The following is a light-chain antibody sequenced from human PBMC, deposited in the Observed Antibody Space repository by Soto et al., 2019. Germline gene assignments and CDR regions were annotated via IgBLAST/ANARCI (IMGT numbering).Light chain of an antibody. V-gene: IGKV1-9*01. CDR1: EGINTY. Sequence: IQLTQSPSSLSASVGDRVTITCRANEGINTYLAWYQQKPGKAPKPLIYAASTLQGGVPSRFSGSGSGTDFTLTISSLQPEDFATYYCQQLDSYPITFGQGTRLEIK. J-gene: IGKJ5*01. CDR2: AAS. CDR3: QQLDSYPIT.